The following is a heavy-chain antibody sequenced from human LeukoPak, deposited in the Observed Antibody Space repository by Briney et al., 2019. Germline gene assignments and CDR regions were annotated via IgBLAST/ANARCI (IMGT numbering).Heavy chain of an antibody. V-gene: IGHV1-69*05. CDR3: ATSRRAYYYYYMDV. J-gene: IGHJ6*03. Sequence: ASVKVSCKASGDTFINYAICWVRHTPGQGLEWVGEIIPVFGTTNYAQNFQGRVTITTDESTSTAYMELSSLRSEDTAVYYCATSRRAYYYYYMDVWGKGTTVTVSS. CDR2: IIPVFGTT. CDR1: GDTFINYA.